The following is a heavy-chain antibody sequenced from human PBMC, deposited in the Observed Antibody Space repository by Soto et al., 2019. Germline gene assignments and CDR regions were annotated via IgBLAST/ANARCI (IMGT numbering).Heavy chain of an antibody. J-gene: IGHJ4*02. V-gene: IGHV2-5*02. CDR2: IYWDDDK. D-gene: IGHD2-15*01. CDR3: AHTGGEDIVVVVAATRVYYFDY. CDR1: GFSLSTSGVG. Sequence: SGPTLVNPTQTLTLTCTFSGFSLSTSGVGVGWIRQPPGKALEWLALIYWDDDKRYSPSLKSRLTITKDTSKNQVVLTMTNMDPVDTATYYCAHTGGEDIVVVVAATRVYYFDYWGQGTLVTVSS.